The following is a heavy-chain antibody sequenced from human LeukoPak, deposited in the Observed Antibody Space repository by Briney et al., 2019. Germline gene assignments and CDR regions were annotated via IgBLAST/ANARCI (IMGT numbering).Heavy chain of an antibody. Sequence: SETLSLTCTVTGASITSYYWKWIRQPPGKGLEYIGHIHYTGTTDYNPSLKSRVTMSVDTSKNQFSLRLISVTASDTAVCFCAGAPNQHYFDYWGQGSLVAVSS. V-gene: IGHV4-59*01. J-gene: IGHJ4*01. CDR2: IHYTGTT. CDR3: AGAPNQHYFDY. CDR1: GASITSYY.